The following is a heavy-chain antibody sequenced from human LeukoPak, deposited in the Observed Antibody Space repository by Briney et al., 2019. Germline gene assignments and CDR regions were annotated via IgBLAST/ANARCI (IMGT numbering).Heavy chain of an antibody. V-gene: IGHV3-23*01. Sequence: GGSLRLSCAASGFTFSNYAISWVRQAPGKGLEWVSAISGSGGSTYYADSVKGRFTISRDNAKNTLYLQMNSLRAEDTAVYYCARDDHSSTSSPGDFQHWGQGTLVTVSS. CDR3: ARDDHSSTSSPGDFQH. CDR2: ISGSGGST. CDR1: GFTFSNYA. D-gene: IGHD2-2*01. J-gene: IGHJ1*01.